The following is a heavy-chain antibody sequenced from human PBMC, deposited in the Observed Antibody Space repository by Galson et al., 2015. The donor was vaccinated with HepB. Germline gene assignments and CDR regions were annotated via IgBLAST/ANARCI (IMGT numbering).Heavy chain of an antibody. CDR3: VRDYYGIDA. CDR2: ISANGGIT. Sequence: SLRLSCAASGFTFSGDGMHWVRQGPGKGLQYVSFISANGGITYYEDSVRGRFTISRDNSKNTLYLQMSSLRTEDTAVYFCVRDYYGIDAWGQETAVTVS. V-gene: IGHV3-64D*06. CDR1: GFTFSGDG. J-gene: IGHJ6*02.